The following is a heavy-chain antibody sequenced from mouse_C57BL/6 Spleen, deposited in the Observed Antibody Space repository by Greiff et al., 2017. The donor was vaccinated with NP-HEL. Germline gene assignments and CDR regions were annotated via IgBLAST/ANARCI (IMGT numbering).Heavy chain of an antibody. J-gene: IGHJ1*03. V-gene: IGHV1-26*01. D-gene: IGHD1-1*01. CDR3: ARLGPITTVVDYWYFDV. Sequence: EVQLQQSGPELVKPGASVKISCKASGYTFTDYYMNWVKQSHGKSLEWIGDINPNNGGTSYNQKFKGKATLTVDKSSSTAYMELRSLTSEDSAVYYCARLGPITTVVDYWYFDVWGTGTTVTVSS. CDR1: GYTFTDYY. CDR2: INPNNGGT.